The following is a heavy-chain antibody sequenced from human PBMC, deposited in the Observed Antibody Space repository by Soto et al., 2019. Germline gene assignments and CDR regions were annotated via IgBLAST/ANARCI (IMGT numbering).Heavy chain of an antibody. D-gene: IGHD2-15*01. Sequence: GSLRLSCAASGFTFSNAWMNWVRQAPGKGLEWVGRIKSKTDGGTTDYAASVKGRFTISRDDSKNTLYLQMNSLRAEDTAVYYCARGDPWRWSSASGGYYFDYWGQGPLVTVSS. J-gene: IGHJ4*02. CDR2: IKSKTDGGTT. CDR3: ARGDPWRWSSASGGYYFDY. CDR1: GFTFSNAW. V-gene: IGHV3-15*07.